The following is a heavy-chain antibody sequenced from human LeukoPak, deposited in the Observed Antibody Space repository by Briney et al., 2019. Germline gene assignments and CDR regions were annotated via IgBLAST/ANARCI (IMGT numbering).Heavy chain of an antibody. J-gene: IGHJ5*02. Sequence: GGSLRLSCAASGFTFKLYWMHWVRQVLGKGPVWVARINDDGSDTVYADSVKGRFTISRDDAKNMLFLQMNSLRGEDTAVYHCVRGGPSTWSWGQGTLVTVSS. V-gene: IGHV3-74*01. D-gene: IGHD2-15*01. CDR3: VRGGPSTWS. CDR2: INDDGSDT. CDR1: GFTFKLYW.